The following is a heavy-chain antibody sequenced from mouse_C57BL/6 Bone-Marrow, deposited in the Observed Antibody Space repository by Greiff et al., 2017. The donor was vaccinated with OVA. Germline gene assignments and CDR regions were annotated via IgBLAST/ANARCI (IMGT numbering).Heavy chain of an antibody. CDR3: ARLYYGYWYLDV. J-gene: IGHJ1*03. D-gene: IGHD2-1*01. Sequence: EVQRVESGGGLVQPGGSLSLSCAASGYTFTDYYMSWVRQPPGKALEWLGFIRHKANGYTTEYSASVKGRFTISRDNSQSILYLQMNALRAEDSATYYCARLYYGYWYLDVWGTGTTVTVSS. CDR1: GYTFTDYY. CDR2: IRHKANGYTT. V-gene: IGHV7-3*01.